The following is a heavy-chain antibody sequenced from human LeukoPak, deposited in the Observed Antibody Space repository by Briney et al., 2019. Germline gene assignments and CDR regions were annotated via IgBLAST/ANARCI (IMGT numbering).Heavy chain of an antibody. J-gene: IGHJ4*02. V-gene: IGHV1-46*01. Sequence: ASVKVSCKASGYTFTNYYIHCVRQAPGQGLEWVGIINPSGGSTSYAQKFQGRVIMTRDTSTSTVYMELSSLRSEDTAAYYCARGVQTAAAGTRIDYWGQGTLVTVSS. D-gene: IGHD6-13*01. CDR1: GYTFTNYY. CDR2: INPSGGST. CDR3: ARGVQTAAAGTRIDY.